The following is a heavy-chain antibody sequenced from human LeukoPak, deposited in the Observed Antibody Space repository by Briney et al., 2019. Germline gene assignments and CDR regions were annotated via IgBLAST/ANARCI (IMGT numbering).Heavy chain of an antibody. J-gene: IGHJ4*02. CDR2: IHHGGST. D-gene: IGHD3-3*01. V-gene: IGHV4-38-2*01. CDR3: ARGFGDFWSGSTPPYYFDY. CDR1: GYSISRGCY. Sequence: SETLSLTCGVSGYSISRGCYWCWIRQPPAKGLVWIGCIHHGGSTYYNSSVKSRVSISVDTSKNQFSLRLSSVTAADTDVYYCARGFGDFWSGSTPPYYFDYWGQGTLVTVAS.